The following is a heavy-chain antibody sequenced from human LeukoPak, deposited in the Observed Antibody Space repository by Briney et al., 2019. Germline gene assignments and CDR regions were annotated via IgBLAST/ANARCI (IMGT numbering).Heavy chain of an antibody. CDR1: GGANRSRSYY. CDR2: IHYSGST. D-gene: IGHD6-13*01. CDR3: ARHVSDSSSWYPFDY. V-gene: IGHV4-39*01. Sequence: PSDTLSLTCTVSGGANRSRSYYWGWIRQPPGKGLEWIGPIHYSGSTYYNPPLKSRVTISVDTSKNQFSLKLSSVTAADPAVYYCARHVSDSSSWYPFDYWGQGTLVTVSS. J-gene: IGHJ4*02.